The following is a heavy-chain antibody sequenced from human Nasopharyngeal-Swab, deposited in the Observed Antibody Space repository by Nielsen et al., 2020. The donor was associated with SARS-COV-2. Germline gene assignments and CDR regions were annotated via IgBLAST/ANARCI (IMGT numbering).Heavy chain of an antibody. CDR1: GFTFDDYA. Sequence: GGSLRPSCAASGFTFDDYAMHWVRQAPGKGLEWVSGISWNSGSIGYADSVKGRFTISRDNAKNSLYLQMNSLRAEDTALYYCATLGGYSGYDSEYGMDVWGQGTTVTVSS. D-gene: IGHD5-12*01. CDR3: ATLGGYSGYDSEYGMDV. CDR2: ISWNSGSI. J-gene: IGHJ6*02. V-gene: IGHV3-9*01.